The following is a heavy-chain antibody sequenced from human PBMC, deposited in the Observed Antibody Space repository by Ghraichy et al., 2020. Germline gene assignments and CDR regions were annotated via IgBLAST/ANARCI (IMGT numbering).Heavy chain of an antibody. CDR1: GYTLTELS. D-gene: IGHD1-26*01. V-gene: IGHV1-24*01. CDR2: FDPEDGET. CDR3: ATDLDSGSPTTRYYGMDV. Sequence: ASVKVSCKVSGYTLTELSMHWVRQAPGKGLEWMGGFDPEDGETIYAQKFQGRVTMTEDTSTDTAYMELSSLRSEDTAVYYCATDLDSGSPTTRYYGMDVWGQGTTVTVSS. J-gene: IGHJ6*02.